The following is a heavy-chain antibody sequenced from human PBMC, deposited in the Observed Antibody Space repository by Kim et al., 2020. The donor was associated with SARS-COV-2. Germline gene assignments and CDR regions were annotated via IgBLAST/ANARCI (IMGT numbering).Heavy chain of an antibody. CDR2: ISTTTYK. CDR3: ARSGSGYDSPLDY. CDR1: GFIFSDYY. J-gene: IGHJ4*02. Sequence: GGSLRLSCAASGFIFSDYYMSWVRQAPGKGLEWISYISTTTYKKYADSVKGRFTISRDNANKSLYLQMDSLRADDTAVYYCARSGSGYDSPLDYWGPGIL. D-gene: IGHD5-12*01. V-gene: IGHV3-11*03.